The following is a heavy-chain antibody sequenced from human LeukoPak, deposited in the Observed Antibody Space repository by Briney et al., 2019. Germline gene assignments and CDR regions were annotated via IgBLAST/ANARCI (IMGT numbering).Heavy chain of an antibody. Sequence: SGTLSLTCAVSGGSISSDNWWSWVRQPPGKGLEWIGEIYHSGSTSYNPSLKSRVTIEVDKSNNQFSLKLSSVTAADTALYYCACTTTVTTKLNYWGQGMLVTVSS. D-gene: IGHD4-17*01. CDR3: ACTTTVTTKLNY. CDR1: GGSISSDNW. CDR2: IYHSGST. V-gene: IGHV4-4*02. J-gene: IGHJ4*02.